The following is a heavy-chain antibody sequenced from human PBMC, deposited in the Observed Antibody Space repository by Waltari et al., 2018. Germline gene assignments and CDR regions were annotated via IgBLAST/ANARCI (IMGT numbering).Heavy chain of an antibody. D-gene: IGHD2-2*01. CDR1: GYTFTGYY. V-gene: IGHV1-2*02. CDR3: ARDRDADIVVVPAGTLDY. CDR2: INPNSGGK. J-gene: IGHJ4*02. Sequence: QVQLVQSGAEVKKLGASVKFSCKPSGYTFTGYYMHWVRQAPGKGLEWMGWINPNSGGKNYAQKFQGRVTMTRDTSISAAYMELSRMRSDDTAVYYCARDRDADIVVVPAGTLDYWGQGTLVTVSS.